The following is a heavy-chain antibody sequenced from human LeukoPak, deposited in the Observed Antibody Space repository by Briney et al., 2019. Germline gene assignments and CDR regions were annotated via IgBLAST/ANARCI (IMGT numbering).Heavy chain of an antibody. CDR3: AKDLGDYGDNWFDP. CDR2: ISGSGGST. D-gene: IGHD4-17*01. J-gene: IGHJ5*02. CDR1: GFTFSSYA. V-gene: IGHV3-23*01. Sequence: GGSLRLSCAASGFTFSSYAMSWVRQAPGKGLEWVSAISGSGGSTYYADSVKGRFTISRDNSKNTLYLQMNGLRAEDTAVYYCAKDLGDYGDNWFDPWGQGTLVTVSS.